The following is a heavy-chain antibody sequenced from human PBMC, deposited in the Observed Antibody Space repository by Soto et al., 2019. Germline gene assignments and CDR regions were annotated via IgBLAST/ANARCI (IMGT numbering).Heavy chain of an antibody. CDR3: ARAAEGCGGDCFKRGGYYYYGMDV. D-gene: IGHD2-21*02. CDR2: IIPIFGTA. CDR1: GGTFSSYA. V-gene: IGHV1-69*01. J-gene: IGHJ6*02. Sequence: QVQLVQSGAEVKKPGSSVKVSCKASGGTFSSYAISWVRQAPGQGLEWMGGIIPIFGTANYAQKFQGRVTTTADESTSTAYMELSSLRCEDTAVYYCARAAEGCGGDCFKRGGYYYYGMDVWGQGTTITVSS.